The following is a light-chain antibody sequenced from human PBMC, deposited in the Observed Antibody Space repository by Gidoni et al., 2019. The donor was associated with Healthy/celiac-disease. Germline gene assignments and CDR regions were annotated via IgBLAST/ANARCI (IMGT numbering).Light chain of an antibody. CDR1: SSDVGRYNY. Sequence: QSALPQPASVSGSPGQSITISCTGTSSDVGRYNYVSWYQQHPGKAPKLMIYEVSNRPSGVSNRFSGSKSGNTASLIISGLQAEDEADYYCSSYTGSSTYVFGAGTKVSVL. CDR2: EVS. V-gene: IGLV2-14*01. J-gene: IGLJ1*01. CDR3: SSYTGSSTYV.